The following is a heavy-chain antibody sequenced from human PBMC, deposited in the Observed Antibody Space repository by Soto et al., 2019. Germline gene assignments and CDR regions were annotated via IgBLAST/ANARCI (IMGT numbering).Heavy chain of an antibody. V-gene: IGHV4-30-4*01. CDR2: IYYSGST. CDR3: AREGMYNWYYFDY. D-gene: IGHD1-20*01. CDR1: GGSISSGDYY. Sequence: QVQLQESGPGLVKPSQTLSLTCTVSGGSISSGDYYWSWIRQPPGKGLEWIGYIYYSGSTYYNPSLKSRVTLSVDASKNQFSRKQSSVTAAETAVYYCAREGMYNWYYFDYWGQGTLVIVSS. J-gene: IGHJ4*02.